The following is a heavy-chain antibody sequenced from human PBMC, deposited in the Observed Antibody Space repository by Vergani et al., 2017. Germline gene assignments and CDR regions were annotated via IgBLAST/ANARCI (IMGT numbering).Heavy chain of an antibody. V-gene: IGHV4-31*03. J-gene: IGHJ4*02. CDR3: ARMGGYDEGDALRIGYFDS. Sequence: QVQLQESGPGLVKPSQPLSLTCSVSGDSISSGVYYWNWIRQHPGKGLEWIGYIYSTGSTHHNPSLRRRINMSVDTSKNQFSLKLNSVTAADTAMYYCARMGGYDEGDALRIGYFDSWGPGILVTVSS. CDR2: IYSTGST. CDR1: GDSISSGVYY. D-gene: IGHD3-22*01.